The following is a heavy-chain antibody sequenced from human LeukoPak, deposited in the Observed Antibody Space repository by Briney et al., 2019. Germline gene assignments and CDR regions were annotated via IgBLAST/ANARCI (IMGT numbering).Heavy chain of an antibody. V-gene: IGHV4-59*01. CDR1: GGSISSYY. J-gene: IGHJ6*03. Sequence: KASETLFLTCTVSGGSISSYYWSWIRQPPGKGLEWIGYIYYSGSTNYNPSLKSRVTISVDTSKNQFSLKLSSVTAADTAVYYCARGSNYGDKHRYYYYYMDVWGKGTTVTISS. CDR3: ARGSNYGDKHRYYYYYMDV. CDR2: IYYSGST. D-gene: IGHD4-17*01.